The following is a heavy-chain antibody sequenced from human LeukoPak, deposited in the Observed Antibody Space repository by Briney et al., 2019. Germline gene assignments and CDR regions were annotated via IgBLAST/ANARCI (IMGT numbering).Heavy chain of an antibody. V-gene: IGHV3-48*03. D-gene: IGHD1-26*01. CDR2: ISSSGSTI. J-gene: IGHJ4*02. CDR3: ARGTRHGWELVV. CDR1: GFTFSSYE. Sequence: PGGSLRLSCAASGFTFSSYEMNWVRQAPGKGLEWVSYISSSGSTISYADSVKGRFTISRDNAKNSLFLQMNSLRAEDTAVYYCARGTRHGWELVVWGQGTLATVSS.